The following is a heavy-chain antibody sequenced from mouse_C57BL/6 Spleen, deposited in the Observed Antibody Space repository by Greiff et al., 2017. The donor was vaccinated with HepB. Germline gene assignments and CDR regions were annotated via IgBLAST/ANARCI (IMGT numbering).Heavy chain of an antibody. CDR3: ARDEITTGGGYYFDY. D-gene: IGHD2-4*01. J-gene: IGHJ2*01. CDR1: GFTFSSYA. Sequence: EVKLMESGGGLVKPGGSLKLSCAASGFTFSSYAMSWVRQTPEKRLEWVATISDGGSYTYYPDNVKGRFTISRDNAKNNLYLQMSHLKSEDTAMYYCARDEITTGGGYYFDYWGQGTTLTVSS. CDR2: ISDGGSYT. V-gene: IGHV5-4*01.